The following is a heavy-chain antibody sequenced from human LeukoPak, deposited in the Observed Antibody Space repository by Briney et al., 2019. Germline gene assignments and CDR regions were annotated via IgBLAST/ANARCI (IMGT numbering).Heavy chain of an antibody. CDR3: ASDYEGINYYYYGMDV. J-gene: IGHJ6*02. CDR1: GFTFSNYW. Sequence: GGSLRLSCVASGFTFSNYWMTWVRQAPGKGLEWLANMKLDGSKEHYVDSVKGRFTISRDNSKNTLYLQMNSLRAEDTAVYYCASDYEGINYYYYGMDVWGQGTTVTVSS. V-gene: IGHV3-7*03. D-gene: IGHD3-3*01. CDR2: MKLDGSKE.